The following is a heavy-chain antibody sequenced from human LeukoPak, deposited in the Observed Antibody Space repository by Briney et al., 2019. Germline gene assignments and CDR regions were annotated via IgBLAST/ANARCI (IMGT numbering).Heavy chain of an antibody. V-gene: IGHV3-74*01. CDR3: ARTDYYDR. J-gene: IGHJ4*02. CDR1: GFPFRSNW. D-gene: IGHD3-22*01. CDR2: INGDGINT. Sequence: GSLRLSCAASGFPFRSNWMHWVRQAPGRGLVWVSGINGDGINTNYADSVKGRFTISRDNAKNTLYLQMNSLRGEDTAVYYCARTDYYDRWGQGTLVTVSS.